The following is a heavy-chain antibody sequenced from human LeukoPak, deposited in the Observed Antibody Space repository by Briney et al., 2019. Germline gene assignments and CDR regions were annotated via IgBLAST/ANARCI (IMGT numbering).Heavy chain of an antibody. D-gene: IGHD4-23*01. Sequence: PGGSLRLSCAASGFTFSSYSMNWVRQAPGKGLEWVSSISSSSSYIYYADSVKGRFTISRDNAKNSLYLQMNSLRAEDTAVYYCARGRVVTLDAFDIWGQGTMVTVSS. CDR2: ISSSSSYI. J-gene: IGHJ3*02. CDR3: ARGRVVTLDAFDI. V-gene: IGHV3-21*01. CDR1: GFTFSSYS.